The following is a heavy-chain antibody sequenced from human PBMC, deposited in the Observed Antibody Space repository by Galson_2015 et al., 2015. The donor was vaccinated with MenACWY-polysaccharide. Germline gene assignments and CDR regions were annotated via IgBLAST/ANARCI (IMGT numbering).Heavy chain of an antibody. D-gene: IGHD2-2*01. CDR2: IGGSGSNT. CDR1: GFTFSNYA. V-gene: IGHV3-23*01. J-gene: IGHJ4*02. Sequence: SLRLSCAASGFTFSNYAMSWVRQAPGKGLEWVSTIGGSGSNTHNADSVKGRFTITRDKTKNTLTLQMNSLSAEDTAVYYCARVRYSTGKYQFDYWGQGTLVAVSS. CDR3: ARVRYSTGKYQFDY.